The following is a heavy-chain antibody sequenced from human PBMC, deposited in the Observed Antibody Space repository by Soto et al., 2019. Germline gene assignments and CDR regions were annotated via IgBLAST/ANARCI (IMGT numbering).Heavy chain of an antibody. J-gene: IGHJ4*02. CDR1: GGSISSYY. D-gene: IGHD6-13*01. V-gene: IGHV4-59*01. Sequence: SETLSLTCTVSGGSISSYYWSWIRQPPGKGLEWIGYIYYSGSTNYNPSLKSRVTISVDTSKNQFSLKLSSVTAADTAVYYCARGLGSSGIAAADTFDYWGQGTLVTVSS. CDR2: IYYSGST. CDR3: ARGLGSSGIAAADTFDY.